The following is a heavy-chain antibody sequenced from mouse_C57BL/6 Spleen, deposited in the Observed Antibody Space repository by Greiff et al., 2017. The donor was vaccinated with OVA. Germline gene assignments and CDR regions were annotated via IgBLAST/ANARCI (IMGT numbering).Heavy chain of an antibody. D-gene: IGHD1-1*01. CDR2: IYPGDGDT. CDR1: GYAFSSYW. CDR3: AKDYYGSSFFAY. V-gene: IGHV1-80*01. Sequence: QVQLQQSGAELVKPGASVKISCKASGYAFSSYWMNWVKQGPGKGLEWIGQIYPGDGDTNYNGKFKGKATLTADKSSSTAYMQLSSLTSEDSAVYFCAKDYYGSSFFAYWGQGTLVTVSA. J-gene: IGHJ3*01.